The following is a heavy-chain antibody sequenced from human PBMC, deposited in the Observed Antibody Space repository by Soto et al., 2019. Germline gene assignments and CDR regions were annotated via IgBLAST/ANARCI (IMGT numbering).Heavy chain of an antibody. D-gene: IGHD4-17*01. J-gene: IGHJ4*02. CDR1: GFTFSSYA. CDR2: ISGSGGST. Sequence: EVQLLESGGGLVQPGGSLRLSCAASGFTFSSYAMSWVRQAPGKGLEWVSAISGSGGSTYYADSVKGRFTISRDNSKNTLYLQVNGLRAEDRAVYYCAKAPYDYGDYGDFDDWGQGNLVTLSS. CDR3: AKAPYDYGDYGDFDD. V-gene: IGHV3-23*01.